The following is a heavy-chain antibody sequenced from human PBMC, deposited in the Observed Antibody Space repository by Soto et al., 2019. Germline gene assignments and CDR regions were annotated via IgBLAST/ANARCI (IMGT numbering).Heavy chain of an antibody. D-gene: IGHD3-10*01. CDR3: ASDLSGRADV. V-gene: IGHV3-74*01. Sequence: GGSLRLSCAASGFTFSSYWMHWVRQAPGKGLVWVSRMNEDGGTTDYADSVKGRFTISRDNAKNALYLQMNSLRVEDTAVYYCASDLSGRADVWGQGTTVTVSS. CDR2: MNEDGGTT. J-gene: IGHJ6*02. CDR1: GFTFSSYW.